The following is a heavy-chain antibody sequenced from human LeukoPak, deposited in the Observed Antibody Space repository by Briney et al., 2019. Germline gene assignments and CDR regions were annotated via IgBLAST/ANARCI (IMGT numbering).Heavy chain of an antibody. Sequence: SVKVSCKASGGTFSSYAISWVRQAPGQGLEWMGGIIPIFGTANYAQKFQGRVTITADESTSTAYMELSSLRSEDTAVYYCARERDYGSGSYPDYWGQGTLVTVSS. D-gene: IGHD3-10*01. CDR2: IIPIFGTA. CDR3: ARERDYGSGSYPDY. CDR1: GGTFSSYA. J-gene: IGHJ4*02. V-gene: IGHV1-69*13.